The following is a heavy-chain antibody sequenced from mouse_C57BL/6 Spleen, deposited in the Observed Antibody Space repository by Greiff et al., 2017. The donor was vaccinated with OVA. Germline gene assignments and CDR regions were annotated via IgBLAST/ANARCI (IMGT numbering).Heavy chain of an antibody. CDR1: GFTFSDYY. Sequence: EVKLMESGGGLVQPGGSLKLSCAASGFTFSDYYMYWVRQTPEKRLEWVAYISNGGGSTYYPDTVKGRFTISRDNAKNTLYLQMSRLKSEDTAMYYCARPHSYVISYGYFDVWGTGTTVTVSS. CDR2: ISNGGGST. CDR3: ARPHSYVISYGYFDV. J-gene: IGHJ1*03. D-gene: IGHD1-2*01. V-gene: IGHV5-12*01.